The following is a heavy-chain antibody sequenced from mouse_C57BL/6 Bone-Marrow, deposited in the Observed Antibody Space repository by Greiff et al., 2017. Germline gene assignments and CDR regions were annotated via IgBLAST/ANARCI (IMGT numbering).Heavy chain of an antibody. CDR1: GFNIKDDY. V-gene: IGHV14-4*01. Sequence: EVQLQQSGAELVRPGASVKLSCTASGFNIKDDYIHWVKQSPEQGLEWIGWIDPEIGDPEYASKFQGKAPITSDTSSNTAYLQLSSLPSEDTAVYYCSSFDGNYFDFGGQGTPLTVAS. CDR2: IDPEIGDP. J-gene: IGHJ2*01. CDR3: SSFDGNYFDF. D-gene: IGHD2-3*01.